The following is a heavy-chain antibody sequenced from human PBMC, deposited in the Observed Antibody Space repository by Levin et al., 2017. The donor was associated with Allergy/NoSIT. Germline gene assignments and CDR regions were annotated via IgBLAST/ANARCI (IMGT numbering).Heavy chain of an antibody. D-gene: IGHD4-17*01. CDR1: GFTFSSYA. CDR3: AKDPTTVTTVFDY. J-gene: IGHJ4*02. V-gene: IGHV3-23*01. Sequence: RAGGSLRLSCAASGFTFSSYAMSWVRQAPGKGLEWVSAISGSGGSTYYADSVKGRFTISRDNSKNTLYLQMNSLRAEDTAVYYCAKDPTTVTTVFDYWGQGTLVTVSS. CDR2: ISGSGGST.